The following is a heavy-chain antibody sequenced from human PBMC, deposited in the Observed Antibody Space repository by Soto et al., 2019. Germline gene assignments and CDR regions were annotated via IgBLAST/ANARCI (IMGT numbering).Heavy chain of an antibody. Sequence: SVKVSCKASGGTFSSYAISWVRQAPGQGLEWMGGIIPIFGTANYAQKFQGRVTITADESTSTAYMELSSLRSEDTAVYYRARYLGYYYDSSGYYATKGEEYYYYGMDVWGQGTTVTVSS. CDR2: IIPIFGTA. CDR3: ARYLGYYYDSSGYYATKGEEYYYYGMDV. J-gene: IGHJ6*02. D-gene: IGHD3-22*01. CDR1: GGTFSSYA. V-gene: IGHV1-69*13.